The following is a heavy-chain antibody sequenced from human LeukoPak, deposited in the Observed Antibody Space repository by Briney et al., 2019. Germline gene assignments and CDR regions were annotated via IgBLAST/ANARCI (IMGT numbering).Heavy chain of an antibody. J-gene: IGHJ4*02. D-gene: IGHD6-19*01. V-gene: IGHV3-33*01. CDR3: ARDRAASSDWLDYYFDY. CDR2: IWSDGSYK. Sequence: GGSLRLSCAASGFTFSNYGMHWVRQAPGKGLEWVAVIWSDGSYKYYADSVKCRFTISRDNSKNTLYLQMNSLRAEDTAMYYCARDRAASSDWLDYYFDYWGQGTLVTVSS. CDR1: GFTFSNYG.